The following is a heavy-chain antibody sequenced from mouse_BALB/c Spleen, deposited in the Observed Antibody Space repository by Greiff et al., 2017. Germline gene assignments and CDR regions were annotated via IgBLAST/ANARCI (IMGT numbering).Heavy chain of an antibody. CDR3: ARGGDYEDYAMDY. CDR1: GSSLTGYG. D-gene: IGHD2-4*01. CDR2: IWGDGST. J-gene: IGHJ4*01. V-gene: IGHV2-6-7*01. Sequence: VQVVESGPGLVAPSQSLSITCTVSGSSLTGYGVNWVRQPPGKGLEWLGMIWGDGSTDYNSALKSRLSISKDNSKSQVFLKMNSLQTDDTARYYCARGGDYEDYAMDYWGQGTSVTVSS.